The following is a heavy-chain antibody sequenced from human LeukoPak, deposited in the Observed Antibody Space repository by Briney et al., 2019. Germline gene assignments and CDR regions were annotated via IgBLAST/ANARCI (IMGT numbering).Heavy chain of an antibody. J-gene: IGHJ3*02. D-gene: IGHD6-19*01. CDR3: ARVDQAGTDDAFDI. CDR1: GYTFTSYD. Sequence: ASVKVSCKSSGYTFTSYDINWVRQATGQGLEWMGWMNPNSGNTGYAQKFQGRVTITRNTSISTAYMELSSLRSEDTAVYYCARVDQAGTDDAFDIWGQGTMVTVSS. CDR2: MNPNSGNT. V-gene: IGHV1-8*03.